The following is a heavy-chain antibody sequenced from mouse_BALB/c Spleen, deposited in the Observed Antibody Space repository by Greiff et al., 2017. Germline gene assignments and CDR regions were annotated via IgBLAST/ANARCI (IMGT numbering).Heavy chain of an antibody. V-gene: IGHV2-9*02. D-gene: IGHD1-2*01. CDR1: GFSLTGYG. CDR2: IWAGGST. J-gene: IGHJ1*01. Sequence: QVQLKESGPGLVAPSQSLSITCTVSGFSLTGYGVHWVRQPPGKGLEWLGVIWAGGSTNYNSALMSRLSISKDNSKSQVFLKMNSLQTDDTAMYYCARDPNYYGYEGYFDVWGAGTTVTVSS. CDR3: ARDPNYYGYEGYFDV.